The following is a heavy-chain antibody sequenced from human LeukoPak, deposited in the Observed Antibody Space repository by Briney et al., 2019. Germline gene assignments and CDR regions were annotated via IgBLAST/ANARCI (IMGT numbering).Heavy chain of an antibody. CDR3: AREMNYDDYRTSDN. Sequence: ASVKVSCKASGYTFTGYYMHWVRQAPGRGFEWLGRVDSKSGGTNYAQKFQGRVTMTRDTSISTVYMQLISLRSDDTAVYYCAREMNYDDYRTSDNWGQGTLVTVSS. J-gene: IGHJ4*02. CDR2: VDSKSGGT. D-gene: IGHD4-17*01. V-gene: IGHV1-2*02. CDR1: GYTFTGYY.